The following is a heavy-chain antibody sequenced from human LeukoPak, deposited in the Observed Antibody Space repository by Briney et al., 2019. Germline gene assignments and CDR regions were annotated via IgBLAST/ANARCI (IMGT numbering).Heavy chain of an antibody. Sequence: ASVKVSCKASGYTFTSYGISWVRQAPGKGLEWMGWINPNSGGTNYAQKFQGRVTMTRDTSISTAYMELSRLRSDDTAVYYCAGASYYYDAFDIWGQGTMVTVSS. D-gene: IGHD3-10*01. CDR2: INPNSGGT. V-gene: IGHV1-2*02. CDR3: AGASYYYDAFDI. CDR1: GYTFTSYG. J-gene: IGHJ3*02.